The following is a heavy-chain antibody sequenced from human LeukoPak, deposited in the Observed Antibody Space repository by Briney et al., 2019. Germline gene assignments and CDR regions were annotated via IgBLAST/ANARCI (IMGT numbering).Heavy chain of an antibody. J-gene: IGHJ3*02. CDR1: GYTFTSYG. CDR2: ISAYNGNR. Sequence: GASVKVSCKGSGYTFTSYGSSWVRQARGQGLEGMGWISAYNGNRKKAQKFQGRVTMTTDTSTSKAYMELRSLRSDDTAVYYCARWTAMALFAAFDIWGQGTVVTVSS. D-gene: IGHD5-18*01. V-gene: IGHV1-18*01. CDR3: ARWTAMALFAAFDI.